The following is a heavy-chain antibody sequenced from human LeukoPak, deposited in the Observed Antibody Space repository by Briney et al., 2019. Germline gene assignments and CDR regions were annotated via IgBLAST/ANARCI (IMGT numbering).Heavy chain of an antibody. J-gene: IGHJ2*01. Sequence: ASVKVSCKASGYTFTSYDINWVRQATGQGLEWMGWMTPNSGYTGYAQKFQGRVTITRNTSITTAYMELSSLRLEDTAVYYCARGRDGYNFGYFDLWGRGTLVTVSS. D-gene: IGHD5-24*01. CDR3: ARGRDGYNFGYFDL. CDR1: GYTFTSYD. V-gene: IGHV1-8*03. CDR2: MTPNSGYT.